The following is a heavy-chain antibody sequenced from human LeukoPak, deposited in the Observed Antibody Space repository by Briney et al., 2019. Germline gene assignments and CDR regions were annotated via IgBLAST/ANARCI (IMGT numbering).Heavy chain of an antibody. D-gene: IGHD4-23*01. CDR3: ARDTSRGAHKSVAPAY. J-gene: IGHJ4*02. Sequence: GGSLRLSCAASGFTFSYYWMHWVRQAPGKGLVWVSRISGDGSITDYADSVKGRFTISRDNAKNSLYLQMNNLRAEDTAVYYCARDTSRGAHKSVAPAYGGQGTLVTVSS. CDR2: ISGDGSIT. CDR1: GFTFSYYW. V-gene: IGHV3-74*01.